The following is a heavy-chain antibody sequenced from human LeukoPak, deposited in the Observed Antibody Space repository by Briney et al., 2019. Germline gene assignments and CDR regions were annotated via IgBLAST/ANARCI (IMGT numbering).Heavy chain of an antibody. CDR2: ISGSGGST. D-gene: IGHD1-26*01. CDR3: AKGVGIRLLGVHFEY. CDR1: GFTFSNYA. V-gene: IGHV3-23*01. Sequence: GSLLLSRAASGFTFSNYAMSWGRQAPGKGLEWVSAISGSGGSTYYADSGKGRFTISRNNSKNKLYLQMNSLRAEDTAVYYCAKGVGIRLLGVHFEYWGQGTLVAVSS. J-gene: IGHJ4*02.